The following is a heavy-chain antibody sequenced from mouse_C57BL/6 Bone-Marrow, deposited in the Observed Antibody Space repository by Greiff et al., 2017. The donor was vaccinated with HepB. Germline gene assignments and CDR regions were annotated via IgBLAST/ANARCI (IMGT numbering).Heavy chain of an antibody. CDR2: INPSSGYT. J-gene: IGHJ4*01. CDR1: GYTFTSYT. CDR3: ARERRYGPYAMDY. V-gene: IGHV1-4*01. D-gene: IGHD1-1*02. Sequence: QVQLQQSGAELARPGASVKMSCKASGYTFTSYTMHWVKQRPGQGLEWIGYINPSSGYTKYNQKFKDKATWTADKSSSTAYMQLSSLTSEDSAVYYCARERRYGPYAMDYWGQGTSVTVSS.